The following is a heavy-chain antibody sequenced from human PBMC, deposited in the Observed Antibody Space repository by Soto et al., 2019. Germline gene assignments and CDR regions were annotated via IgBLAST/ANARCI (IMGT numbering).Heavy chain of an antibody. CDR2: IYYSGST. CDR3: ARLDFIEAAPYP. J-gene: IGHJ5*02. V-gene: IGHV4-59*01. CDR1: GGSISRSY. D-gene: IGHD6-13*01. Sequence: QVQLQESGPGLVKPSETLSLTCSVSGGSISRSYWTWIRQSPGKGLEWIGYIYYSGSTNYNPSLKSLVTISIDTSMNQFSLRLSSLTAADTAVYYCARLDFIEAAPYPWGQGTLVIVSS.